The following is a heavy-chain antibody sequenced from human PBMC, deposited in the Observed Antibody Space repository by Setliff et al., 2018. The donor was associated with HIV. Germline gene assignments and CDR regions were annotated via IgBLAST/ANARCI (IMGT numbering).Heavy chain of an antibody. J-gene: IGHJ4*02. CDR3: ATLHSSGWPYYSDY. CDR2: LYHSGSA. D-gene: IGHD6-19*01. CDR1: GGSISSHY. Sequence: SETLSLTCTVSGGSISSHYWSWIRQPPGKGLEWIGYLYHSGSANYNPSLKSRVTISGDTSKNQFSLKLSSVTAADTAVYYCATLHSSGWPYYSDYWGQGILVTVSS. V-gene: IGHV4-59*11.